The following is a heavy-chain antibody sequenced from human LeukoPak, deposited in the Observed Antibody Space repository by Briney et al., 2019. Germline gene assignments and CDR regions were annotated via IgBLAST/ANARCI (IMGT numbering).Heavy chain of an antibody. CDR3: ARHGGYSYGPFDY. CDR1: GGSLSSYY. J-gene: IGHJ4*02. CDR2: VYYSGST. Sequence: SETLSLTCTVSGGSLSSYYWSWIRQPPGKGLEWIGYVYYSGSTNYNPSLKTRVTISVDTSKNQFSLKLSSVTAADTAVYYCARHGGYSYGPFDYWGQGTLVTVSS. V-gene: IGHV4-59*08. D-gene: IGHD5-18*01.